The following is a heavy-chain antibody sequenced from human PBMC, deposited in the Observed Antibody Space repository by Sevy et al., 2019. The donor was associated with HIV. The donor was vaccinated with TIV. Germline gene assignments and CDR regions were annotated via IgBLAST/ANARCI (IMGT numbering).Heavy chain of an antibody. V-gene: IGHV3-7*01. Sequence: GGPLRLSCATSGFTFSRYWMSWVRQAPGKGLQWVANIKHDGSEKFYVDSVKGRFTISRDNANDSLYLQMNSLRAEDTAVYYCARGTTVTDALDYWGQGTLVTVSS. CDR3: ARGTTVTDALDY. D-gene: IGHD4-17*01. CDR2: IKHDGSEK. CDR1: GFTFSRYW. J-gene: IGHJ4*02.